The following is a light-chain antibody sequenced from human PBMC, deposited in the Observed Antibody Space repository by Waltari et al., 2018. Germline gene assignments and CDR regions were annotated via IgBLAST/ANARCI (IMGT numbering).Light chain of an antibody. CDR1: QSVSSN. Sequence: EIVMTQSPATLSVSPGERATLSCRASQSVSSNLAWYQQKPGQAPRLLINGASTRATGIPDRFSGSGSGTEFTLTISSLQSEDFAVYYCQQYSNRLTFGGGTKVEIK. V-gene: IGKV3-15*01. CDR2: GAS. CDR3: QQYSNRLT. J-gene: IGKJ4*01.